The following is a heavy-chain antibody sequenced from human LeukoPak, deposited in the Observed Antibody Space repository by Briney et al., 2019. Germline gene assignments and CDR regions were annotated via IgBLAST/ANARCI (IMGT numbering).Heavy chain of an antibody. CDR2: ISYHGRNE. J-gene: IGHJ4*02. D-gene: IGHD3-22*01. CDR1: GFTFSNHA. V-gene: IGHV3-30*14. CDR3: ARADYDSSAYYADY. Sequence: GGSLRLSCTASGFTFSNHAMHWVRQAPGKGLEWLTVISYHGRNEYYADSVTGRFTISRDNSKNTLYLQMGSLRAEDMAVYYCARADYDSSAYYADYWGQGTLVTVSS.